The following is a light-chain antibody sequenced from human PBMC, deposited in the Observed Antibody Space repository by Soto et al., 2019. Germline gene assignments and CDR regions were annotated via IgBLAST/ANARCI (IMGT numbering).Light chain of an antibody. CDR3: QQLNSYPLT. J-gene: IGKJ4*01. Sequence: DIQLTQSPSFLSASVGDRVTITCRASQGISSDLAWYQQKPGKAPKLLTYTASTLQSGVPSRFSGSGSGTELTLTISSLQPEDFATYYCQQLNSYPLTFGGGTKVDIK. CDR2: TAS. V-gene: IGKV1-9*01. CDR1: QGISSD.